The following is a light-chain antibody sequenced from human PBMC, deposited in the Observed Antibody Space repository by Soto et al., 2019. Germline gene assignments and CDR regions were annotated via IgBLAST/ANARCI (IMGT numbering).Light chain of an antibody. J-gene: IGLJ1*01. CDR2: DVS. CDR1: SSDVGGYNY. Sequence: QSALTQPRSVSGSPGQSVTISCTGTSSDVGGYNYVSWYQQHPGKAPKLIMYDVSKRPSGVPDRFSGSKTGKTASLTISGLQAEDESYYYCCSYAPSYPYVFGTETKLTVL. CDR3: CSYAPSYPYV. V-gene: IGLV2-11*01.